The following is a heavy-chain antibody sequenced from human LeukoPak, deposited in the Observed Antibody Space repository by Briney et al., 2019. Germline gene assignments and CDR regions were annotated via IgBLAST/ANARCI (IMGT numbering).Heavy chain of an antibody. CDR3: ARSVVPLKPFDY. CDR2: INHSGST. Sequence: SETLPLTCAVYGGSFSGYYWSWIRQPPGKGLEWIGEINHSGSTNYNPSLKSRVTISVDTSKNQFSLKLSSVTAADTAVYYCARSVVPLKPFDYWGQGTLVTVSS. J-gene: IGHJ4*02. V-gene: IGHV4-34*01. D-gene: IGHD2-15*01. CDR1: GGSFSGYY.